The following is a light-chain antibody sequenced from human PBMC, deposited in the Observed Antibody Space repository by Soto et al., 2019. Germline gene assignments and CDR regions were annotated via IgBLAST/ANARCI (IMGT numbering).Light chain of an antibody. V-gene: IGKV3-15*01. CDR1: QSVSSN. CDR2: GAS. J-gene: IGKJ2*01. CDR3: QQYKGWPPKYT. Sequence: EIVMTQSPATLTVSPGERAILSCRASQSVSSNLAWYQQKPGQAPRLLIYGASSRATAIPARFSGSGSATEFTLTITSLQSEDFAVYYCQQYKGWPPKYTFGQGTKLEIK.